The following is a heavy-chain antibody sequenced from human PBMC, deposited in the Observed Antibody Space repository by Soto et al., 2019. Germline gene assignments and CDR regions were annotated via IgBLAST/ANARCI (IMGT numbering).Heavy chain of an antibody. V-gene: IGHV3-48*03. J-gene: IGHJ3*02. D-gene: IGHD6-13*01. CDR2: ISSSGSTI. CDR3: ARGSSSWYLDAFDI. Sequence: GGSLRLSCAASGFTFSSYEMSWVRQAPGKGLEWVSYISSSGSTIYYADSVKGRFTISRDNAKNSLYLQMNSLRAEDTAVYYCARGSSSWYLDAFDIWGQGTMVTVSS. CDR1: GFTFSSYE.